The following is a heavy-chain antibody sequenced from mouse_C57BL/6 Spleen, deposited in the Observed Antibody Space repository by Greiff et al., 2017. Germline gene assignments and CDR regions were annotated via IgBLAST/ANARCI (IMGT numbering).Heavy chain of an antibody. D-gene: IGHD1-1*01. V-gene: IGHV1-82*01. CDR2: IYPGDGDT. Sequence: SGASVKISCKASGYAFSSSWMNWVKQRPGKGLEWIGRIYPGDGDTNYNGKFKGKATLTADKSSSTAYMQLSSLTSEDSAVYFCATYYYGSRGYYFDYWGQGTTLTVSS. CDR1: GYAFSSSW. CDR3: ATYYYGSRGYYFDY. J-gene: IGHJ2*01.